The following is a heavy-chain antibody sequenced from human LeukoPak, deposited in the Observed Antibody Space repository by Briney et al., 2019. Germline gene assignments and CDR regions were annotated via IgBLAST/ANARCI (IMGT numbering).Heavy chain of an antibody. V-gene: IGHV1-46*01. Sequence: ASVKVSCKASGYTFTSYYMHWVRQAPGQALELMGIINPSGGSTSCAQKFQGRVTMTVDTSTSTVYMELCSLRSEDTPVYYCASPWPNCSSTSCYIVYWGQGTLVTVSS. D-gene: IGHD2-2*02. CDR2: INPSGGST. CDR3: ASPWPNCSSTSCYIVY. J-gene: IGHJ4*02. CDR1: GYTFTSYY.